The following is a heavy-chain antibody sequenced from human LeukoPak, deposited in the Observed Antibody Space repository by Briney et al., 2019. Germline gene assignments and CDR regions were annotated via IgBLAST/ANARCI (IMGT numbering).Heavy chain of an antibody. D-gene: IGHD2-2*01. CDR3: ARDSSPAALPYMDA. Sequence: SETLSLTCAVYGDSLSRYYWTWIRQPPGKGLEWLGEINPSGSPDYNPTLKSRATISLDTSKNQFSLRLASVTAADTALYFCARDSSPAALPYMDAWGKGTTVTVSS. J-gene: IGHJ6*03. CDR2: INPSGSP. V-gene: IGHV4-34*01. CDR1: GDSLSRYY.